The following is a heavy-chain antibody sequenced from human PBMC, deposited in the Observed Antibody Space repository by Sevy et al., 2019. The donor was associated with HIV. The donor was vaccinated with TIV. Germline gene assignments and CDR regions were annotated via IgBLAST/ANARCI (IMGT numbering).Heavy chain of an antibody. Sequence: ASVKVSCKASGYTFTSYGISWVRQAPGQGLEWMGWISAYNGNTNYAQKLQGRVTMTTDTSTSTAYMELRSLRSDDTAVYYWASSSIEYSSSGFFGSWYFLYYYGMDVWGQGTTVTVSS. V-gene: IGHV1-18*01. J-gene: IGHJ6*02. CDR3: ASSSIEYSSSGFFGSWYFLYYYGMDV. D-gene: IGHD6-6*01. CDR1: GYTFTSYG. CDR2: ISAYNGNT.